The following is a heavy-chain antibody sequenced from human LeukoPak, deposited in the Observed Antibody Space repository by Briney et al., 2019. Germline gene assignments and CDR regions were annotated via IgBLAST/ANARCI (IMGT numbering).Heavy chain of an antibody. J-gene: IGHJ4*02. CDR1: GFTFSSYA. CDR2: ISGSGGST. D-gene: IGHD3-3*01. Sequence: PGGSLRLSCAASGFTFSSYAMSWVRQAPGKGLEWVSAISGSGGSTYYADSVKGRFTISRDNPKNTLYLQMNSLRAEDTAVYYCAKDSIFGVVIIGPFGYWGQGTLVTVSS. V-gene: IGHV3-23*01. CDR3: AKDSIFGVVIIGPFGY.